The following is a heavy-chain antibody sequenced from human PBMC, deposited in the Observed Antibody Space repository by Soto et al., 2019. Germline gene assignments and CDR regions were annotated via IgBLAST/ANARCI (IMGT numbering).Heavy chain of an antibody. CDR1: GFTLSGFA. J-gene: IGHJ4*02. CDR3: AKRSGGFFEFDY. CDR2: VDYTGSYT. Sequence: EVQLLESGGGLVQPGGSLRLSCAASGFTLSGFAMNWVRQPPGKGLEWVSSVDYTGSYTFYAASVKGRFTISRDNSKNMVYLELNSLRAEDTAVYYCAKRSGGFFEFDYWGQGTLVIVSS. V-gene: IGHV3-23*01. D-gene: IGHD5-12*01.